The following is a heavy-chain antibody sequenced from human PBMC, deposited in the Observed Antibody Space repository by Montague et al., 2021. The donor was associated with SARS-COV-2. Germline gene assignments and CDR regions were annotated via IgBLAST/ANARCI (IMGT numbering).Heavy chain of an antibody. D-gene: IGHD5-18*01. V-gene: IGHV3-23*03. J-gene: IGHJ4*02. Sequence: SLRLSCAASEFTFNTYAMSWVRQAPGKGLEWVSVIYSGGSNTYYADSVKGRFTISRDNSKNTLYLQMNRLRAEDTAVYYCAKSPRAYSYAFDYWGQGTLVTVSS. CDR2: IYSGGSNT. CDR3: AKSPRAYSYAFDY. CDR1: EFTFNTYA.